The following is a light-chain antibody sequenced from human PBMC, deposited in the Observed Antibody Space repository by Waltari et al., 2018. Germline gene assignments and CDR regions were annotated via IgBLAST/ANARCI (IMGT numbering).Light chain of an antibody. J-gene: IGKJ4*01. V-gene: IGKV3-15*01. CDR2: DSS. Sequence: EIVMTQSPATLSVSPGERVTLSCRASQSVRNKLAWYQQKPGQAPRLLIYDSSSRATGSPVRFSGSGSGTEFTLTISSLQSEDVAFYYCQQYSNWPPGISFGGGTKVEIK. CDR3: QQYSNWPPGIS. CDR1: QSVRNK.